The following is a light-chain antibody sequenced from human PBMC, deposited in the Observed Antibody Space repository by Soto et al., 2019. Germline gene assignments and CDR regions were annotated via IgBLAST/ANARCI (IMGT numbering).Light chain of an antibody. CDR3: QQLNSYPLP. CDR2: GAS. V-gene: IGKV1-9*01. J-gene: IGKJ3*01. Sequence: DIQLTQSPSFLSASVGGRVTITCRASQAISSHLAWYQQKPGKAPNLLIYGASTLQSGVPSRFSGSGSGTQFTLTISSLQPEDFATYYCQQLNSYPLPFGPGTKV. CDR1: QAISSH.